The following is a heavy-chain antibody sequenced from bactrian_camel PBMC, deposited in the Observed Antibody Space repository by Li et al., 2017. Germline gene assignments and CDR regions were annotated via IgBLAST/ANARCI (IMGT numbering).Heavy chain of an antibody. CDR1: GLTFSTYY. J-gene: IGHJ6*01. CDR3: AAGTRIIVGDYCDGITA. V-gene: IGHV3S40*01. Sequence: VQLVESGGGLVQPGESLRLSCTASGLTFSTYYMTWVRQAPGKGLEWVSTINSGGGSTYYADSVKGRFTISQDNAKNIIYLQMSSLTPDDTAVYYCAAGTRIIVGDYCDGITAWGQGTQVTVS. CDR2: INSGGGST. D-gene: IGHD3*01.